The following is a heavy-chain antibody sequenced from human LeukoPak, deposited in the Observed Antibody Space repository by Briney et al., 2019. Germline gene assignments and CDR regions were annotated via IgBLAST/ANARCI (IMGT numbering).Heavy chain of an antibody. Sequence: SETLSLTCTVSGGSISSSSYYWGWIRQPPGKGLEWIGSIYYSGSTYYNPSLKSRVTISVGTSKNQFSLKLSSVTAADTAVYYCASNSGYDYPGVPYYYYYMDVWGKGTTVTISS. D-gene: IGHD5-12*01. J-gene: IGHJ6*03. CDR2: IYYSGST. CDR1: GGSISSSSYY. CDR3: ASNSGYDYPGVPYYYYYMDV. V-gene: IGHV4-39*01.